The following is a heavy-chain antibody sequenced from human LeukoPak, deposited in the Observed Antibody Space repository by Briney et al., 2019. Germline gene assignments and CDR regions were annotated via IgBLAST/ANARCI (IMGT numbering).Heavy chain of an antibody. J-gene: IGHJ4*02. V-gene: IGHV4-34*01. D-gene: IGHD3-10*01. CDR2: INHSGST. Sequence: SETLSLTCAVYGGSFSGYYWSWIRPPPGKGLEWIGEINHSGSTNYNPSLKSRVTISVDTSKNQFSLKLTSVTAADTAVYYCARTYGSGSYIDYWGQGTLVTVSS. CDR3: ARTYGSGSYIDY. CDR1: GGSFSGYY.